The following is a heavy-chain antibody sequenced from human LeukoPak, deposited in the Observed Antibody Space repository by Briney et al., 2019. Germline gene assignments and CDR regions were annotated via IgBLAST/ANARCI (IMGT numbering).Heavy chain of an antibody. D-gene: IGHD5-12*01. CDR1: GASITRYF. V-gene: IGHV4-59*01. CDR2: ISSGGST. CDR3: ARGDDYKSTLFDY. Sequence: SETLSLTCTVSGASITRYFWNWIRQPPGKELEWIGYISSGGSTNYNPSLKSRVTISIDTSKNQFSLKLTAATAADTAVYYCARGDDYKSTLFDYWGQGTLVTVSS. J-gene: IGHJ4*02.